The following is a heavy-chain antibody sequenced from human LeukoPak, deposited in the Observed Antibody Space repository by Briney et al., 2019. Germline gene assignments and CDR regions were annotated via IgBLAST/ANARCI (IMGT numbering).Heavy chain of an antibody. CDR2: IYYSGST. CDR1: GGSISSGGYY. D-gene: IGHD2-2*01. Sequence: SSETLSLTCTVSGGSISSGGYYWSWIRQHPGKGLEWIGYIYYSGSTYYNPSFKSRVTISVDTSKNQFSLRLSSVTAADTAVYYCARVRGYCSSTTCYYDYWGQGTLVTVSS. V-gene: IGHV4-31*03. J-gene: IGHJ4*02. CDR3: ARVRGYCSSTTCYYDY.